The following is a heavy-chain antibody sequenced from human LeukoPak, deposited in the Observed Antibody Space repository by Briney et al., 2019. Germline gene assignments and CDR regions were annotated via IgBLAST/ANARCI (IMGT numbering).Heavy chain of an antibody. Sequence: SETLSLTCTVSGGSISSSSYYWGWIRQPPGKGLEWIGSIYYSGSTYYNPSLKSRVTISVDTSKNQFSLKLSSVTAADTAVYYCARGAEGYRFDPWGQGTLVTVSS. CDR2: IYYSGST. J-gene: IGHJ5*02. CDR3: ARGAEGYRFDP. V-gene: IGHV4-39*01. D-gene: IGHD1-1*01. CDR1: GGSISSSSYY.